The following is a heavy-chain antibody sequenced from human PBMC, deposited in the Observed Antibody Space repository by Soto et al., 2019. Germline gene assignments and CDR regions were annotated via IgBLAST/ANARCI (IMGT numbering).Heavy chain of an antibody. CDR1: GGSISSYY. CDR2: IYYSGST. J-gene: IGHJ5*02. V-gene: IGHV4-59*01. Sequence: PSETLSLTCTVSGGSISSYYWSWIRQPPGKGLEWIGYIYYSGSTNYNPSLKSRVTISVDTSKNQFSLKLSSVTAADTAVYYCARFLGYCSSTSCYSSNWFDPWGQGTLVTVSP. CDR3: ARFLGYCSSTSCYSSNWFDP. D-gene: IGHD2-2*01.